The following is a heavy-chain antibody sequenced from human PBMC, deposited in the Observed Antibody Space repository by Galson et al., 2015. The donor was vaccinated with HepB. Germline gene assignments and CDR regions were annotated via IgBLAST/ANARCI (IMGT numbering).Heavy chain of an antibody. Sequence: SETLSLTCTVSGGSISSYYWSWIRQPPGKGLEWIGYIYYSGSTNYNPSLKSRVTISVDTSKNQFSLKLSSVTAADTAVYYCARGGSGWYYFDYWGQGTLVTLSS. D-gene: IGHD6-19*01. CDR1: GGSISSYY. V-gene: IGHV4-59*08. CDR3: ARGGSGWYYFDY. CDR2: IYYSGST. J-gene: IGHJ4*02.